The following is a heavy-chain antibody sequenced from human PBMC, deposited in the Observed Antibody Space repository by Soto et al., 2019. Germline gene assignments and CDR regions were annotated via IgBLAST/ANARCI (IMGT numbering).Heavy chain of an antibody. CDR2: ITEGGTT. J-gene: IGHJ4*02. Sequence: KPSETLSLTCAVHGDSFSGYFWTWIRQPPGKGLEWIAEITEGGTTNYSPSLKSRVSIAVDSSKRQFSLTLSSVTAADTAMYYCARGADATLSPNFDYWSQCSLVTVSS. CDR3: ARGADATLSPNFDY. V-gene: IGHV4-34*01. CDR1: GDSFSGYF.